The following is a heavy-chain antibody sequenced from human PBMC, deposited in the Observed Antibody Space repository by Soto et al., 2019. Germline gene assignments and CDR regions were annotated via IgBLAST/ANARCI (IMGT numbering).Heavy chain of an antibody. CDR1: GFTFNNYA. Sequence: EVQLLESGGGLVQTGGSLRLSCAASGFTFNNYAMSWVRQAPGKGLEWVSLISGSGATTAYADSVRGRFTISRDNSRNTVYLHMSSLRAEDTAVYYCAKGATLFGVVINWGHGTVVTGSS. CDR3: AKGATLFGVVIN. J-gene: IGHJ4*01. D-gene: IGHD3-3*01. CDR2: ISGSGATT. V-gene: IGHV3-23*01.